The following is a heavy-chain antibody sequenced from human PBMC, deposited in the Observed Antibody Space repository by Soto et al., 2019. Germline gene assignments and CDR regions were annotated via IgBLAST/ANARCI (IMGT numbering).Heavy chain of an antibody. D-gene: IGHD3-10*01. CDR1: GGTFSSYT. J-gene: IGHJ4*02. CDR2: IIPILGIA. CDR3: ARGYYGSGSSY. Sequence: QVQLVQSGAEVKKPGSSVKVSCKASGGTFSSYTISWVRQAPGQGLEWMGRIIPILGIANYAQKFQGRVTITADKSTSSAYMELSSLRSEDTAVYYCARGYYGSGSSYWGQGTLVTVSS. V-gene: IGHV1-69*02.